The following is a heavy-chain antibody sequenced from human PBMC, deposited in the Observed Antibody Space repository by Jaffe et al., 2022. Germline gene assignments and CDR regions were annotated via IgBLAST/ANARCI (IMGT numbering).Heavy chain of an antibody. J-gene: IGHJ4*02. CDR2: IRYDGSNK. Sequence: QVQLVESGGGVVQAGGSLRLSCAASGITFSSFGMHWVRQAPGKGLEWVAFIRYDGSNKFDTDSVKGRFTISRDNSKNTLYLQMNSLRAEDTAVYYCAKDRSMTIWGQGTLVTVSS. D-gene: IGHD3-10*01. CDR1: GITFSSFG. V-gene: IGHV3-30*02. CDR3: AKDRSMTI.